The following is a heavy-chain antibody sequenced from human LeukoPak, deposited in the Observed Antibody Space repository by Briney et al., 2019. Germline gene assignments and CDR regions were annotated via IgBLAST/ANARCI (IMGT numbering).Heavy chain of an antibody. Sequence: GGSLRLSCAASGFTVSSNYMSWVRQAPGKRLEWVSVIYSGGSTYYADSVKGRFTISRDNSKNTLYLQMNSLRAEDTAVYYCARPLRGYSYGAYYYGMDVWGQGTTVTVSS. D-gene: IGHD5-18*01. CDR3: ARPLRGYSYGAYYYGMDV. J-gene: IGHJ6*02. V-gene: IGHV3-53*01. CDR2: IYSGGST. CDR1: GFTVSSNY.